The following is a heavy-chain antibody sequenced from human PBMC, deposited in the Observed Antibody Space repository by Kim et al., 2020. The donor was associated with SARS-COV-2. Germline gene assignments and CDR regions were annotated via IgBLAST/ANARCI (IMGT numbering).Heavy chain of an antibody. CDR2: IKQDGSEK. V-gene: IGHV3-7*01. CDR3: AREGHLLKPRAHFGVARYYGMDV. J-gene: IGHJ6*02. Sequence: GGSLRLSCAASGFTFSSYWMSWVRQAPGKGLEWVANIKQDGSEKYYVDSVKGRFTISRDNAKNSLYLQMNSLRAEDTAVYYCAREGHLLKPRAHFGVARYYGMDVWGQGTTGTVSS. D-gene: IGHD3-3*01. CDR1: GFTFSSYW.